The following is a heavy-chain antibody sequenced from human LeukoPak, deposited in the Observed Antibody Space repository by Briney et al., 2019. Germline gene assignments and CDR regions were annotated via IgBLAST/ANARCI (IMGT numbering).Heavy chain of an antibody. CDR3: ARLGPASSGWPESFDY. V-gene: IGHV3-7*03. D-gene: IGHD6-19*01. J-gene: IGHJ4*02. CDR1: GFTFNSYW. CDR2: IKRDGSEK. Sequence: GGSLRLFCAASGFTFNSYWMNWVRQAPGKGLEWVANIKRDGSEKYYVDSVKGRFTISRDNAKNSLDLQMNSLRVEDTAVYYCARLGPASSGWPESFDYWGQGTLVTVSS.